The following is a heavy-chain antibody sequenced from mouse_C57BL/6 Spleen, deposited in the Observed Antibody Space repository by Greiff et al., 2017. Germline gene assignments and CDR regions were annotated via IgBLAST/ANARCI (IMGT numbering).Heavy chain of an antibody. CDR2: ILPGSGST. CDR1: GYTFTGYW. CDR3: ARGRPGQAMDY. J-gene: IGHJ4*01. Sequence: QVQLQQSGAELMKPGASVKLSCKATGYTFTGYWIEWVKQRPGHGLEWIGEILPGSGSTNYNEKFEGKATCTADTSSNTAYMQLSSLTTEDSAIYYCARGRPGQAMDYWGQGTSVTVSS. V-gene: IGHV1-9*01.